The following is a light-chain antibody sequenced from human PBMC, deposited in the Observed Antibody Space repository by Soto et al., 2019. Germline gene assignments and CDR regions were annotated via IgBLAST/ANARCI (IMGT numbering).Light chain of an antibody. CDR1: QSISSW. J-gene: IGKJ1*01. Sequence: DIQITQSPSTLSSSVFDRSTITFRASQSISSWLAWYQQKPGKAPKLLIYDASSLESGVPSRFSGSGSGTEFTLTISSLQPDDFAAYYCQQYNSYWTFGQGTKVDIK. CDR2: DAS. CDR3: QQYNSYWT. V-gene: IGKV1-5*01.